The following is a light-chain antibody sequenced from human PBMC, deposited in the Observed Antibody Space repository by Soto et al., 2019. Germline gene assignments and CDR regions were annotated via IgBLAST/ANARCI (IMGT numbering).Light chain of an antibody. J-gene: IGKJ1*01. CDR1: QSVSSSY. CDR3: KEYGSSRT. CDR2: DTS. V-gene: IGKV3-20*01. Sequence: GMTQSPGTLSLSPGERATLSCRASQSVSSSYLAWYQQKPGQAPRLLIYDTSSRATGIPDRFSGGGSGTDFTLTISRLEPEDFAVYLCKEYGSSRTFGQGTNVDIK.